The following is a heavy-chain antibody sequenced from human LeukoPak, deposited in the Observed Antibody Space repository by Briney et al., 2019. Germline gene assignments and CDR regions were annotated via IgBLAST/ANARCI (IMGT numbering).Heavy chain of an antibody. Sequence: ESLKISCKASGYTFSTYWIGWVRQMPGKGLEWMGIIYPGDSDTRYSPSFQGQVTISADKSISTAYLQWSSLKASDTAMYYCARPGGDSSSWFDYWGQGTLVTVSS. V-gene: IGHV5-51*01. CDR1: GYTFSTYW. D-gene: IGHD6-13*01. J-gene: IGHJ4*02. CDR2: IYPGDSDT. CDR3: ARPGGDSSSWFDY.